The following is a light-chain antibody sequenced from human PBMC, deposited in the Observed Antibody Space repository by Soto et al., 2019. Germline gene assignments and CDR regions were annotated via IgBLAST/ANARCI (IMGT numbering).Light chain of an antibody. CDR2: GAS. CDR1: QSVSRNF. V-gene: IGKV3D-20*02. J-gene: IGKJ4*01. CDR3: QQRSNWLLT. Sequence: EIVLTQSPGILSLSPGERAILSCRASQSVSRNFLAWYQQKPGQAPRLLMYGASNRATGIPDRFRGSGSGTDFSLIISRLEPEDFAVYYCQQRSNWLLTFGGGTKVDIK.